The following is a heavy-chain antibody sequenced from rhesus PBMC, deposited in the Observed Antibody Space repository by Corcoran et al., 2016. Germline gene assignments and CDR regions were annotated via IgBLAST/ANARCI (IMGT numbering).Heavy chain of an antibody. CDR1: GGSISVYHY. J-gene: IGHJ4*01. D-gene: IGHD1-44*02. CDR3: ASSLGAY. Sequence: QVQLQESGPGLVKPSETLSLTCAVSGGSISVYHYWSWIRQPPGKGLEWIGSIYGSGGSNYLKPSLKSRVTLSVDTSKKQFSLKLSSVTAADTAVYYCASSLGAYWGQGVLVTVSS. CDR2: IYGSGGSN. V-gene: IGHV4S14*01.